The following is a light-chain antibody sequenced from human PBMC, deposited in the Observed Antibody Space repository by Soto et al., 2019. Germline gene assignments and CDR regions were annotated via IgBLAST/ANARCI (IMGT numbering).Light chain of an antibody. V-gene: IGKV3-11*01. CDR2: DAS. J-gene: IGKJ5*01. Sequence: EIVLTQSPGNLSFSPGERATLSCRASQSVSGSLAWYQQKPGQAPRPLIFDASNRATGIPARFSGSGSGTDFTLSISSLEPEDFGVYYCQQRSNWPLFGQGTRLEIK. CDR1: QSVSGS. CDR3: QQRSNWPL.